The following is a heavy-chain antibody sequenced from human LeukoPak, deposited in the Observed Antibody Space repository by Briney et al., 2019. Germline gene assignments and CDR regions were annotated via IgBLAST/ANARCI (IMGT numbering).Heavy chain of an antibody. CDR2: ISTNGAST. CDR3: VKGIGADSRWFDP. CDR1: GXTFSRYA. Sequence: GGSLRLSCSGSGXTFSRYAIHWVRQAPGKGLEYVSAISTNGASTYYADSVKGRFTISRDNSKNTVYLQMSSLSAEDTAVYYCVKGIGADSRWFDPWGQGTLVTVSS. J-gene: IGHJ5*02. V-gene: IGHV3-64D*06. D-gene: IGHD6-25*01.